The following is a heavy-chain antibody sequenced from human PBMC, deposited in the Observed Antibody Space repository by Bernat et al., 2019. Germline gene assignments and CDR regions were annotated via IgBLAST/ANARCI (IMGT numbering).Heavy chain of an antibody. CDR2: IYHSGST. D-gene: IGHD6-19*01. CDR3: AGGSGFPHSWNFDL. J-gene: IGHJ2*01. CDR1: GYSISRGFY. Sequence: QAQLQESGPGLVKPSETLSLTCAVSGYSISRGFYWGWIRQPPGKGLELIGNIYHSGSTYYKPSLQTRVTMSVDTSKNQFSLKLSPVTAADTAVYFCAGGSGFPHSWNFDLWGRGTLVTVS. V-gene: IGHV4-38-2*01.